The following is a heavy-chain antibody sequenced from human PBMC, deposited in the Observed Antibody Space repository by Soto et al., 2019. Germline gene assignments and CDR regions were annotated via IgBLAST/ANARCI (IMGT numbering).Heavy chain of an antibody. V-gene: IGHV1-69*13. D-gene: IGHD3-22*01. CDR1: GGTFSSYA. Sequence: SVKVSCKASGGTFSSYAISWVRQAPGQGLEWMGGIIPIFGTANCAQKFQGRVTITADESTSTAYMELSSLRSEDTAVYYCARLIESYYYDSSGRAPIFDIWGQGTMVTVSS. CDR2: IIPIFGTA. CDR3: ARLIESYYYDSSGRAPIFDI. J-gene: IGHJ3*02.